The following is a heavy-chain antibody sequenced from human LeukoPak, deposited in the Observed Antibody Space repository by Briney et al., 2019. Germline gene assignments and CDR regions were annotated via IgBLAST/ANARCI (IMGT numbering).Heavy chain of an antibody. CDR1: GFTFSSYW. D-gene: IGHD3-22*01. J-gene: IGHJ4*02. Sequence: QTGGSLRLSCAASGFTFSSYWMSWVRQAPGKGLEWVANIKQDGSEKYYVDSVKGRFTISRDNAKNSLYLQMNSLRAEDTAVYYCARDVDGSGYQEYFDYWGQGTLVTVSS. CDR2: IKQDGSEK. V-gene: IGHV3-7*01. CDR3: ARDVDGSGYQEYFDY.